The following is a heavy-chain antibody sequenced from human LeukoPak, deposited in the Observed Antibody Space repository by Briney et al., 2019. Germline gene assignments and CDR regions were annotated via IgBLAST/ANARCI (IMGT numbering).Heavy chain of an antibody. CDR3: AGHISSSGWYDWFDP. V-gene: IGHV4-59*08. Sequence: SETLSLTCTVSGGSISSYYWSWIRQPPGKGLEWIGYIYYSGSTNYNPSLKSRVTISVDTSKNQFSLKLSSVTAADTAVYYCAGHISSSGWYDWFDPWGQGTLVTVSS. J-gene: IGHJ5*02. CDR2: IYYSGST. D-gene: IGHD6-19*01. CDR1: GGSISSYY.